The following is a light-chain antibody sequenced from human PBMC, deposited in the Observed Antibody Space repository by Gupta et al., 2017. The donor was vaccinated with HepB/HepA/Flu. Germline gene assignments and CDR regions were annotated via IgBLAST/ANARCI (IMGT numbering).Light chain of an antibody. CDR2: NDN. Sequence: HSVLTQPPSASGTPGQRVTISCSGSSSNIGSNFVNWYQQLPGTAPKLLIYNDNQRPSGFPDRFSGSKSGTSASLAISGLQSEDEADYYCSAWDDSLNGRVFGGGTKLTVL. V-gene: IGLV1-44*01. CDR1: SSNIGSNF. CDR3: SAWDDSLNGRV. J-gene: IGLJ3*02.